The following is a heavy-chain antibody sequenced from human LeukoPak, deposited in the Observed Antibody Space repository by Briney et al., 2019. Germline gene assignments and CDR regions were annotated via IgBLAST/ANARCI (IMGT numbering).Heavy chain of an antibody. D-gene: IGHD3-22*01. V-gene: IGHV4-4*07. CDR3: ARVDLRGYYDSSGYSGFDY. CDR1: GGSISSYY. CDR2: IYTSGST. Sequence: SETLSLTCTVSGGSISSYYWSWIRLPAGKGLEWIGRIYTSGSTNYNPPLKSRVTMSVDTSKNQFSLKLSSVTAADTAVYYCARVDLRGYYDSSGYSGFDYWGQGTLVTVSS. J-gene: IGHJ4*02.